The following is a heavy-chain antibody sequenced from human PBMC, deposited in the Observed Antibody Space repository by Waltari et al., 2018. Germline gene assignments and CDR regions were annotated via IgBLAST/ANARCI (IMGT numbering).Heavy chain of an antibody. CDR2: ISGSGGST. D-gene: IGHD3-22*01. CDR1: GFTFSSYA. V-gene: IGHV3-23*04. Sequence: EVQLVESGGGLVQPGGSQRLSCAASGFTFSSYAMSWVRQAPGKGLEWVSAISGSGGSTYYADSVKGRFTISRDNSKNTLYLQMNSLRAEDTAVYYCAKVYEGDSSGSYYFDYWGQGTLVTVSS. CDR3: AKVYEGDSSGSYYFDY. J-gene: IGHJ4*02.